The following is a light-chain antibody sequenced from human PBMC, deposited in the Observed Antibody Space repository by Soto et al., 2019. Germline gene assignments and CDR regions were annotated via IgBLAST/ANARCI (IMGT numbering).Light chain of an antibody. CDR1: QSVSSN. Sequence: EIVLTQSPATLSWPHGERAPLSCRASQSVSSNLAGYQQKPGQAPSLFIYDASNRATGIPARFSGSGSGTDFTLTISSLEPEDFAVYYCQQRSNWPGTFGQGTKVEIK. CDR3: QQRSNWPGT. V-gene: IGKV3-11*01. J-gene: IGKJ1*01. CDR2: DAS.